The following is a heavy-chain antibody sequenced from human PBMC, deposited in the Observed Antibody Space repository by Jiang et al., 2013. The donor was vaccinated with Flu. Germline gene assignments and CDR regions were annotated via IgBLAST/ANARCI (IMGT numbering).Heavy chain of an antibody. D-gene: IGHD5-12*01. CDR1: GGSISSDGYH. J-gene: IGHJ4*02. Sequence: GSGLVKPSQTLSLTCTVSGGSISSDGYHWSWIRQQPGKGLEWIGYIYYRGATYYNPSLKSRIAISVATSKNQFSLKLSSVTAADTAVYYCARVRYSGYDSYYFDYVGAREPWSPSPQ. CDR2: IYYRGAT. CDR3: ARVRYSGYDSYYFDY. V-gene: IGHV4-31*03.